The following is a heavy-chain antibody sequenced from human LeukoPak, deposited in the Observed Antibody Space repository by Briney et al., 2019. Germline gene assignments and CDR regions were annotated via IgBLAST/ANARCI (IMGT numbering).Heavy chain of an antibody. Sequence: ASVKVSCKASGYTFNSHGISWVRQAPGQGLEWMGWISAYIGNTNYAQKFQGRVTMTRDTSISTAYMELSRLRSDDTAVYYCAREGQDYYDSSGYCIVYWGQGTLVTVSS. V-gene: IGHV1-18*01. J-gene: IGHJ4*02. CDR3: AREGQDYYDSSGYCIVY. CDR2: ISAYIGNT. D-gene: IGHD3-22*01. CDR1: GYTFNSHG.